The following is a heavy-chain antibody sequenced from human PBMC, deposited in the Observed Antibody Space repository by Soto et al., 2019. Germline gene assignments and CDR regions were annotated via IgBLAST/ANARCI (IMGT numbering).Heavy chain of an antibody. CDR3: ARARLRAVYAFDI. CDR1: GGSVSSGAYY. CDR2: IYYSGST. J-gene: IGHJ3*02. V-gene: IGHV4-31*03. Sequence: QVQLQKSDAGLVKASQTLSLTCTVSGGSVSSGAYYWTWIRQRPGKGLEWIGYIYYSGSTYYSPSLKSRLSISLDTSKNQFSLRLSSVTAADTAMYYCARARLRAVYAFDIWGQGTMVTVSS. D-gene: IGHD5-12*01.